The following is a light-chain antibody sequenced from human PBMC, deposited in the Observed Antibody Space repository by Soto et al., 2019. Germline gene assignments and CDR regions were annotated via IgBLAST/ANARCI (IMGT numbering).Light chain of an antibody. V-gene: IGKV1-39*01. J-gene: IGKJ2*01. CDR3: QQSHITTLFT. CDR1: QNINSH. Sequence: DIQMTQSPSSLSASIGDRVTITCRASQNINSHLNWYQQKPGKAPKVVIYAASRLQSGVPSRFSGSGSGTEFTLTISSLEPEDFATYYCQQSHITTLFTFGKGTKLVIK. CDR2: AAS.